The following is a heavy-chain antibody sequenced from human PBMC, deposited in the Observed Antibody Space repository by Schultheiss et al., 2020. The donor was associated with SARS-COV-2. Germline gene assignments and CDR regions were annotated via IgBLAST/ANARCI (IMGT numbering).Heavy chain of an antibody. V-gene: IGHV3-11*03. D-gene: IGHD6-19*01. J-gene: IGHJ4*02. CDR2: ISSASGYT. CDR3: AFDSSGWLHARDY. Sequence: GGSLRLSCAASGFTVSSNYMSWVRQAPGKGLEWVSYISSASGYTNYADSVKGRFTISRDNSKDMLYLEMNSLRAEDTAVYYCAFDSSGWLHARDYWGQGTLVTVSS. CDR1: GFTVSSNY.